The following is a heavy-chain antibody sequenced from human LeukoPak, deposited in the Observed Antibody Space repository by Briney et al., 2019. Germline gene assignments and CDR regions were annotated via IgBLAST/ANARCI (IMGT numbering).Heavy chain of an antibody. J-gene: IGHJ5*02. D-gene: IGHD3-10*01. CDR2: ISAYNSNT. CDR1: GCTFTSYG. Sequence: GASVTVSFMASGCTFTSYGISWVRQAPGQELEWMGWISAYNSNTNYAQKLQGRVTMTTDTSTSTAYMELRSLRSDDTAVYYCARVLVVRGLLWSQFDPWGQGTLVTVSS. V-gene: IGHV1-18*01. CDR3: ARVLVVRGLLWSQFDP.